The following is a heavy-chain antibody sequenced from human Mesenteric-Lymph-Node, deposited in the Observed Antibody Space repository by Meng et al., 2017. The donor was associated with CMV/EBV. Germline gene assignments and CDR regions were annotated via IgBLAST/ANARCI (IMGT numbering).Heavy chain of an antibody. CDR1: GFTFSSYG. V-gene: IGHV3-48*04. CDR3: ARDRTLQH. CDR2: ISTSSSSI. J-gene: IGHJ1*01. Sequence: GESLKISCAASGFTFSSYGMHWVRQAPGKGLEWISYISTSSSSIYYADSVKGRFTISRDNAKNSLYLQMNSLRAEDTAVYYCARDRTLQHWGQGTLVTVSS.